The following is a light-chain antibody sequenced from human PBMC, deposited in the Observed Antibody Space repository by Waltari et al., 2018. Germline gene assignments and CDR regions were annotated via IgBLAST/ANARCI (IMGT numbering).Light chain of an antibody. J-gene: IGLJ3*02. CDR3: AAWDDSLRRKV. V-gene: IGLV1-47*01. Sequence: QSVLTQPPSVSGTPGQRVTITCPGSSSHIGCNLYYWDQQFPGTAPKPPPYWNNQRPSGVPDRFSGSKSGTSTSLAISGLRSEDEADYYCAAWDDSLRRKVFGGGTKLTVL. CDR1: SSHIGCNL. CDR2: WNN.